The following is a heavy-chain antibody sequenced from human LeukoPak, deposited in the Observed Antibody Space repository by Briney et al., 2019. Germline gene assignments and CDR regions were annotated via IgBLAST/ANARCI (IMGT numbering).Heavy chain of an antibody. D-gene: IGHD3-10*01. V-gene: IGHV1-18*01. J-gene: IGHJ4*02. CDR1: GYTFTSYG. CDR2: ISAYNGNT. CDR3: ASWLLVRGVTSY. Sequence: ASVKVSCKASGYTFTSYGISWVRQAPGQGLEWMGWISAYNGNTNYAQKLQGRVTMTTDTSTSTAYMELRSLRSDDTAVYYCASWLLVRGVTSYWGQGTLVTVSS.